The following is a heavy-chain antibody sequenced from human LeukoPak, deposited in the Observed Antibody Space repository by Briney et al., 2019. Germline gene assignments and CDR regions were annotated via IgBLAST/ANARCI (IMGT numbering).Heavy chain of an antibody. CDR2: IYTSGST. D-gene: IGHD2-2*01. J-gene: IGHJ5*02. CDR1: GGSISSGSYY. Sequence: PSETLSLTCTVSGGSISSGSYYWSWIRQPAGKGLEWIGRIYTSGSTNYNPSLKSRVTISVGTSKNQFSLKLSSVTAADTAVYYCAGSFYCSSTSCYAGFDPWGQGTLVTVSS. CDR3: AGSFYCSSTSCYAGFDP. V-gene: IGHV4-61*02.